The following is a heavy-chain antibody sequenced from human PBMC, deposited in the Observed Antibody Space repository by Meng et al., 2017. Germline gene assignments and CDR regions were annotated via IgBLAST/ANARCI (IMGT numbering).Heavy chain of an antibody. CDR3: AQTTVTTYSEYFQH. V-gene: IGHV1-18*01. J-gene: IGHJ1*01. D-gene: IGHD4-11*01. Sequence: HVELVQTGARVTKPGASVKVSSKASCYTFTSYGISWVRQAPGQGLDWMGWISAYHGNTNYAQKLQGRVTMTTDTSTSTAYMELRSLRSDDTAVYYCAQTTVTTYSEYFQHWGQGTLVTVSS. CDR1: CYTFTSYG. CDR2: ISAYHGNT.